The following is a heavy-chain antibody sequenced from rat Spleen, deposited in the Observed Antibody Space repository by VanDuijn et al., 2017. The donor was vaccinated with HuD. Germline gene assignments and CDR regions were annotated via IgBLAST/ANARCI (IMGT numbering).Heavy chain of an antibody. V-gene: IGHV5-29*01. CDR1: GFTFINYG. Sequence: EVQLVESGGGLVQPGRSLKLSCAASGFTFINYGMAWVRQAPTRGLEWVASISVGGGSTYYRDSVKGRFTISRDTAQNTLYLQMNSLRSEDTATYYCSTERNNMGWFASWGQGTLVTVSS. CDR2: ISVGGGST. D-gene: IGHD1-5*01. J-gene: IGHJ3*01. CDR3: STERNNMGWFAS.